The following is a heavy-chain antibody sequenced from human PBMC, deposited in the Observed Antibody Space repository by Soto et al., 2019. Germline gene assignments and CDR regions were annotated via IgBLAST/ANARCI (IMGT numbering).Heavy chain of an antibody. D-gene: IGHD1-26*01. V-gene: IGHV3-30*03. CDR1: GFTFSIYG. J-gene: IGHJ3*02. CDR2: ISFDGSEK. Sequence: QVQLVESGGGVVQPGRSLRLSCAASGFTFSIYGMHWVRHAPGKGLEWVAMISFDGSEKYYTDSVKGRFHISRDSSKNTMYLQVESLRVEDTAVYYCARDRRLYYSDAFDIWGQRTTVTVTS. CDR3: ARDRRLYYSDAFDI.